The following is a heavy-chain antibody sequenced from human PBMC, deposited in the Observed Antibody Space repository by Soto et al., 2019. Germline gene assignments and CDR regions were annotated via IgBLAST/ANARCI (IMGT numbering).Heavy chain of an antibody. CDR1: GFTFSSHA. D-gene: IGHD4-17*01. Sequence: EVQLLESGGGLVQPGGSLRLSCEASGFTFSSHAMSWVRQAPGRGLEWVSGISGDGASTYYADSVKGRFTISRDNSKSTRYVQMNSLRAEDTAVYYCARSTGGVTMWYDFDKWGQGTMVTVSS. CDR3: ARSTGGVTMWYDFDK. J-gene: IGHJ3*02. V-gene: IGHV3-23*01. CDR2: ISGDGAST.